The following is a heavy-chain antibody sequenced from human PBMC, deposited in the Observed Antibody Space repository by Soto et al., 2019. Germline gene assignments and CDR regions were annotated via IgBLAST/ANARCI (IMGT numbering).Heavy chain of an antibody. V-gene: IGHV1-69*01. CDR2: IIPIFGTA. D-gene: IGHD3-22*01. Sequence: QVQLVQSGAEVKKPGSSVKVSCKASGGTFSSYAISWVRQAPGQGPEWMGGIIPIFGTANYAQKFQGRVTITADESTSTAYMELSSLRSEDTAVYYCARALGSGYPPRRYYYYGMDVWGQGTTVTVSS. CDR3: ARALGSGYPPRRYYYYGMDV. J-gene: IGHJ6*02. CDR1: GGTFSSYA.